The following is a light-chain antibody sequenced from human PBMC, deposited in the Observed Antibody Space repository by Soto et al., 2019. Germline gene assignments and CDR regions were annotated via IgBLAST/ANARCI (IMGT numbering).Light chain of an antibody. V-gene: IGKV1-39*01. CDR1: QSISSY. Sequence: DIQITQSPSSLSAYVEDIVPITCRASQSISSYLNWYQQKPGKAPKLLIYAASSLQSGVPSRFSGSGSGTDFTLTISSLQPEDFATYYCQQSYSTPQTFGQGTKVDIK. CDR2: AAS. CDR3: QQSYSTPQT. J-gene: IGKJ1*01.